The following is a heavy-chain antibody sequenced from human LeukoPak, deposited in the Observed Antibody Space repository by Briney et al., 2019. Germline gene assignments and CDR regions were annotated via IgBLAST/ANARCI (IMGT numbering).Heavy chain of an antibody. CDR3: ARGRDYYDSSGYYPVNFDY. J-gene: IGHJ4*02. CDR1: GFTFSSYA. CDR2: ISYDGSNI. Sequence: PGGSLRLSCAASGFTFSSYAMHWVRQAPGKGLEWVGVISYDGSNIFYADSVKRRFTISTDNSKTPLYLQMTSLRAEDTAVYYCARGRDYYDSSGYYPVNFDYWGQGTLVTVSS. D-gene: IGHD3-22*01. V-gene: IGHV3-30*04.